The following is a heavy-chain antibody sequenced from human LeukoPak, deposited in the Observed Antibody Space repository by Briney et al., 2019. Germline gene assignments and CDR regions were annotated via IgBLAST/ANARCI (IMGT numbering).Heavy chain of an antibody. J-gene: IGHJ4*02. CDR3: ARDRESSSWFDY. Sequence: GGSLRLSCAASGFTFSTYSMNWVRQAPGKGLEWVSSIRSSSSYIYYADSVKGRFTISRDNAKNSLYLQMNSLRAEDTAVYYCARDRESSSWFDYWGQGTLVTVSS. CDR2: IRSSSSYI. D-gene: IGHD6-13*01. CDR1: GFTFSTYS. V-gene: IGHV3-21*01.